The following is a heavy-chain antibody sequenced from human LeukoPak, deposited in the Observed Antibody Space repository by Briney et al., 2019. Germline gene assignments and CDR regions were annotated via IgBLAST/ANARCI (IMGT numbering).Heavy chain of an antibody. CDR2: IIPILGIA. Sequence: SVKVSCKASGGTFSSYAISWVRQAPGQGLEWMGRIIPILGIANYAQKFQGRVTMTTDTSTSTAYMELRSLRSDDTAVYYCARDGNYGGSPGLDYWGQGTLVTVSS. V-gene: IGHV1-69*04. J-gene: IGHJ4*02. CDR1: GGTFSSYA. D-gene: IGHD4-23*01. CDR3: ARDGNYGGSPGLDY.